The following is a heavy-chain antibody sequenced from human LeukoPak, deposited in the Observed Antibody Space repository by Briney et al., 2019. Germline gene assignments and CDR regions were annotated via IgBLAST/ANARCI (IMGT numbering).Heavy chain of an antibody. CDR2: INPSGGST. D-gene: IGHD3-22*01. CDR3: ARDADPSPPYYDSSGYYYPAWFDP. J-gene: IGHJ5*02. CDR1: GYTFTSYY. V-gene: IGHV1-46*01. Sequence: GAPVKVSCKASGYTFTSYYMHWVRQAPGQGLEWMGIINPSGGSTSYAQKFQGRVTMTRDTSTSTVYMELSSLRSEDTAVYYCARDADPSPPYYDSSGYYYPAWFDPWGQGTLVTVSS.